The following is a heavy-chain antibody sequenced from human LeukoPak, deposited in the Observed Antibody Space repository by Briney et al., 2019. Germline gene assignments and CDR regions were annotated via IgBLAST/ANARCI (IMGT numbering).Heavy chain of an antibody. CDR3: AREGGRLVGATTRGAFDI. CDR2: ISSSGSTI. D-gene: IGHD1-26*01. Sequence: GGSLRLSCTGSGFTFSSYSMNWVRQAPGKGLEWVSSISSSGSTIYYADSVKGRFTISRDNAKNSLYLQMNSLRAEDTAVYYCAREGGRLVGATTRGAFDIWGQGTMVTVSS. V-gene: IGHV3-48*04. CDR1: GFTFSSYS. J-gene: IGHJ3*02.